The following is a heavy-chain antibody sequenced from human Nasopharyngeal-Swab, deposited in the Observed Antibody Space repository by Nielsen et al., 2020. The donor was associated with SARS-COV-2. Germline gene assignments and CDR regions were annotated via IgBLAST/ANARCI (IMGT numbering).Heavy chain of an antibody. CDR3: ARVSGYSTSYDAFDI. CDR2: ISSSTSYI. D-gene: IGHD6-6*01. Sequence: WIRQPPGKGLEWVSSISSSTSYIYSADSVKCRFTISRDNAKNSLYLQMNRLRAEDTAVYYCARVSGYSTSYDAFDIWGQGTMVTVSS. J-gene: IGHJ3*02. V-gene: IGHV3-21*01.